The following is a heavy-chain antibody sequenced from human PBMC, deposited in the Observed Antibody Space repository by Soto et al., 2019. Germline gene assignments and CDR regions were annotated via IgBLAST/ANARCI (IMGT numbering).Heavy chain of an antibody. CDR3: AAGRCGADCYRNY. CDR1: GFTFSVSW. CDR2: IKRDGSEK. V-gene: IGHV3-7*03. Sequence: EVQLVEAGGDLAQPGGSLRLSCAASGFTFSVSWMRWLRQAPGKGLEWVATIKRDGSEKYYVDSVKGRFIISRDNAKNSLFLEMNSLRAEDTAVYYCAAGRCGADCYRNYWGQGTLVTVSS. J-gene: IGHJ4*02. D-gene: IGHD2-21*02.